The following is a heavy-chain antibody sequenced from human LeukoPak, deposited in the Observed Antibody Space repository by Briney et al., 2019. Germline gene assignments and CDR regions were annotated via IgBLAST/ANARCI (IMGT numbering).Heavy chain of an antibody. Sequence: ASVKVSCKASGYTFTSYDINWVRQATGQGLEWMGWMNPNSGNTGYAQKFQGRVNMTRNTSISTAYMELSSLRSEDTAVYYCARTVRLLMGGLMVRGVISPNWFDPWGQGTLVTVSS. CDR3: ARTVRLLMGGLMVRGVISPNWFDP. CDR1: GYTFTSYD. D-gene: IGHD3-10*01. V-gene: IGHV1-8*01. CDR2: MNPNSGNT. J-gene: IGHJ5*02.